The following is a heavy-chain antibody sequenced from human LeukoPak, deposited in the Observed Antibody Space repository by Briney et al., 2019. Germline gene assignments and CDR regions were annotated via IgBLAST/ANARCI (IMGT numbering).Heavy chain of an antibody. V-gene: IGHV3-53*01. CDR1: GFTVSTNY. J-gene: IGHJ4*02. Sequence: GGSLRLSCAASGFTVSTNYMSWVRQAPGKGLEWVSVIYSGGSTYYADSVKGRFTISRDNSKNTLYLQMNSLRAEDTAMYYCATTYQYSSGFFGYWGQGTLVAVSS. CDR2: IYSGGST. D-gene: IGHD5-18*01. CDR3: ATTYQYSSGFFGY.